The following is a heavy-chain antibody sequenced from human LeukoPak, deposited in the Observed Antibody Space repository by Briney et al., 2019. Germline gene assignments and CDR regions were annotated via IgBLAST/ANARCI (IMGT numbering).Heavy chain of an antibody. Sequence: HPGGSLRLSCAASGYSVSDKPMTWVRQAAGKGLEWVSVIYSDGSTHYSESVRGRFYISRDNSKNTLYLQMNSLGAEDTAVYYCAKWGAGYWGPNDYWGQGTLVTVSS. V-gene: IGHV3-66*01. D-gene: IGHD2-15*01. J-gene: IGHJ4*02. CDR2: IYSDGST. CDR3: AKWGAGYWGPNDY. CDR1: GYSVSDKP.